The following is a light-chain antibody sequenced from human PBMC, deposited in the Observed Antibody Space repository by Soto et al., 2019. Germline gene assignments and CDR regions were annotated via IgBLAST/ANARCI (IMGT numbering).Light chain of an antibody. J-gene: IGLJ1*01. V-gene: IGLV2-8*01. Sequence: QSVLTQPPSASGSPGQSVTISCTGTSSDVGGYNYVSWYQQHPGKAPKLMIYEVSKRPSRVPDRFSGSKSGNTASLTVSGLQAEDEADYYCSSYAGSNNNYVFGTGTKVTVL. CDR1: SSDVGGYNY. CDR3: SSYAGSNNNYV. CDR2: EVS.